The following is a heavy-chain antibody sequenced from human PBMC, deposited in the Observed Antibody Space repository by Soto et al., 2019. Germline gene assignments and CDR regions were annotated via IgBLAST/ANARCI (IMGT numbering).Heavy chain of an antibody. Sequence: GGSLRLSCAASGFTFSSYAMSWVRQAPGKGLEWVSGITGSGDSTYHADSVKGRFTISRDNSENTLFLQMNSLRAEDTALYYCAKEPERYVDWLFDSWGQGT. CDR3: AKEPERYVDWLFDS. D-gene: IGHD3-9*01. V-gene: IGHV3-23*01. CDR1: GFTFSSYA. J-gene: IGHJ4*02. CDR2: ITGSGDST.